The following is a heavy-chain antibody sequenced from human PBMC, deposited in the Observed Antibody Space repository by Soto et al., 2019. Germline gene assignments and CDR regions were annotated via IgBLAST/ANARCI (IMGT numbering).Heavy chain of an antibody. Sequence: GGSLRLSCAASGFTFSSYGMHWVRQAPGKGLEWVAVIWYDGSNKYYADSVKGRFTISRDNSKNTLYLQMNSLRAEDTAVYYCARDRSLAGGVVRGVMGDWFDPWGQGTLVTVSS. CDR3: ARDRSLAGGVVRGVMGDWFDP. CDR2: IWYDGSNK. V-gene: IGHV3-33*01. CDR1: GFTFSSYG. D-gene: IGHD3-10*01. J-gene: IGHJ5*02.